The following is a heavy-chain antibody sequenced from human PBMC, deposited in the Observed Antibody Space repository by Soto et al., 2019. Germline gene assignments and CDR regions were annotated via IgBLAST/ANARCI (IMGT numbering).Heavy chain of an antibody. Sequence: QVPLVQSGAEGKKPGSSLKVSCKSSGGTFSSYAISWVRQAPGQGLVWMGGITPIFGTANYAQTFQGRVTITADESPGTASVGLSSLRSEDKAVYSCARSPGHSSGYYFDYWGQGTLVTVSS. CDR1: GGTFSSYA. CDR2: ITPIFGTA. J-gene: IGHJ4*02. V-gene: IGHV1-69*01. D-gene: IGHD3-22*01. CDR3: ARSPGHSSGYYFDY.